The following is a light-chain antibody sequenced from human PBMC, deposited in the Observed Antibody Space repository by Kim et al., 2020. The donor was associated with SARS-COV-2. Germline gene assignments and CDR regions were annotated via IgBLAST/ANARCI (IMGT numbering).Light chain of an antibody. CDR2: RVS. Sequence: PSAHSCRYSKSLVYRDGNIYLNWFHQTPGQSPLRLIYRVSNGDSGVPDRFSGSGSGTDFTLQISTVEAEDVGVYYCMQGTHWPFTFGPGTKVDIK. CDR3: MQGTHWPFT. J-gene: IGKJ3*01. V-gene: IGKV2-30*01. CDR1: KSLVYRDGNIY.